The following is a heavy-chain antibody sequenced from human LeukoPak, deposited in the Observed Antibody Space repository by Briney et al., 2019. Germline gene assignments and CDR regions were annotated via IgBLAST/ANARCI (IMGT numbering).Heavy chain of an antibody. CDR3: AGGYETGDDASDI. Sequence: ASVKVSCKASGYTFTGYYMHWVRQATGQGLEWMGWMNPNSGNTGYAQKFQGRVTMTRNTSISTAYMELSSLRSEDTAVYYCAGGYETGDDASDIWGQGTMVTVSS. CDR2: MNPNSGNT. V-gene: IGHV1-8*02. CDR1: GYTFTGYY. J-gene: IGHJ3*02. D-gene: IGHD7-27*01.